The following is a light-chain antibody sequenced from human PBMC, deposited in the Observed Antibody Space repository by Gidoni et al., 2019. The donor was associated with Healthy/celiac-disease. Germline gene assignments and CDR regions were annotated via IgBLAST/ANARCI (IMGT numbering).Light chain of an antibody. CDR2: AAS. V-gene: IGKV1-39*01. Sequence: MDMTQSPSSLSASVGDRVTITCRASQSISSYLNWYQQKPGKAPKLLIYAASSLQSGVPSRFSGSGSGTDFTLTISSLQPEDFATYYCQQSYSTPRTFGQGTKVEIK. CDR3: QQSYSTPRT. J-gene: IGKJ1*01. CDR1: QSISSY.